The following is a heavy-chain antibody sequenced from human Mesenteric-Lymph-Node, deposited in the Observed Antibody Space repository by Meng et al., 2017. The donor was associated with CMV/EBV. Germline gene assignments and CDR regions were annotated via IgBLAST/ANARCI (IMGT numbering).Heavy chain of an antibody. Sequence: GESLKISCAASGFTFSSYAMHWVRQAPGKGLEWVANIKQDGSEKYYVDSVKGRFTISRDNAKNSLYLQMNSLRAEDTAVYYCARMDRGYYFDYWGQGTLVTVSS. J-gene: IGHJ4*02. CDR1: GFTFSSYA. V-gene: IGHV3-7*01. D-gene: IGHD3-16*01. CDR3: ARMDRGYYFDY. CDR2: IKQDGSEK.